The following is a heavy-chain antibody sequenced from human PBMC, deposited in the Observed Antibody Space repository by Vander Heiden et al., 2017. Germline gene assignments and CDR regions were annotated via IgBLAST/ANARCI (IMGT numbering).Heavy chain of an antibody. CDR1: GFSLSHARMG. CDR2: IFSNDEK. V-gene: IGHV2-26*01. CDR3: ARIRALEYYDILTGYYDY. Sequence: QVTLKESGPVLVKPTETLTLTCTVSGFSLSHARMGVSWIRQPPGKALEWLAHIFSNDEKSYSTSLKSRLTISKDTSKSQVVLTMTNMDPVDTATYYCARIRALEYYDILTGYYDYWGQGTLVTVSS. J-gene: IGHJ4*02. D-gene: IGHD3-9*01.